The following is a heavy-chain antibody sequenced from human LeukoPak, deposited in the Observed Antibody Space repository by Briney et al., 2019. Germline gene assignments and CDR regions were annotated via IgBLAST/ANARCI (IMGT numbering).Heavy chain of an antibody. CDR3: AIGRTQLQLRGFYYGMDV. Sequence: SETLSLTCAVYGGSFSGYYWSWIRQPPGKGLEWIGEINHSGSTNYNPSLKSRVTISVDTSKNQFSLRLTSVTAADTAVYYCAIGRTQLQLRGFYYGMDVWGQGTTVTVSS. CDR1: GGSFSGYY. CDR2: INHSGST. J-gene: IGHJ6*02. D-gene: IGHD5-18*01. V-gene: IGHV4-34*01.